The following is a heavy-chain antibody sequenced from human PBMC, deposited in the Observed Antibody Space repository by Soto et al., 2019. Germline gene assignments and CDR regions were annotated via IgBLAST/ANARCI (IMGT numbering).Heavy chain of an antibody. CDR1: GFTFSDYY. D-gene: IGHD1-20*01. Sequence: QVQLVESGGGLVNPGGSLRLSCAASGFTFSDYYMSWIRQAPGKGLEWVSYISSSGNTIYYADSVKGRFTVSRDTAKNSLNLQMNSLRAEDTAVYYCARDGKRFNCSRYDYYNFYMDVWGKGTTVTVSS. J-gene: IGHJ6*03. CDR2: ISSSGNTI. V-gene: IGHV3-11*01. CDR3: ARDGKRFNCSRYDYYNFYMDV.